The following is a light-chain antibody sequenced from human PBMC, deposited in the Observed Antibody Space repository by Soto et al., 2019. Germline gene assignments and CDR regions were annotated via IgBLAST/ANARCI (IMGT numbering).Light chain of an antibody. Sequence: QSALTQPASVSGSPGQSITISCTGTPSDVGGYNYVSWYQQLPGKVPKLMIYEVTIRPSGVSSRFSGSKSGNTASLTISGLQAEDEATYYCFSYTRSSDPYVFGTGTKLTVL. V-gene: IGLV2-14*01. CDR1: PSDVGGYNY. J-gene: IGLJ1*01. CDR3: FSYTRSSDPYV. CDR2: EVT.